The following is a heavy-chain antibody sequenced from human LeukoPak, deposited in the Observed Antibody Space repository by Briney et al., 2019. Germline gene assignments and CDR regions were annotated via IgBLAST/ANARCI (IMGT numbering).Heavy chain of an antibody. CDR2: INHSGST. Sequence: SQTLSLTCTVSGGSISSGGYYWSWIRQPPGKGLEWIGEINHSGSTNYNPSLKSRVTISVDTSKNQFSLKLSSVTAADTAVYYCARDKTPLVADFWSGPHAFDIWGQGTMVTVSS. CDR3: ARDKTPLVADFWSGPHAFDI. V-gene: IGHV4-30-2*01. D-gene: IGHD3-3*01. CDR1: GGSISSGGYY. J-gene: IGHJ3*02.